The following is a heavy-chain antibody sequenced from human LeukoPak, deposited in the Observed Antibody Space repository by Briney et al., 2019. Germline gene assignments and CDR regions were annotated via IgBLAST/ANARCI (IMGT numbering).Heavy chain of an antibody. CDR2: IKQDGSEK. CDR3: TRSVVRVGVTYYYYGMDV. D-gene: IGHD3-10*01. Sequence: PGGSLRLSCAASAFTFGIYWMSWVRPAPGKGVECVANIKQDGSEKYYVDSVKGRFTISRDNAKNSLYLQVNSLRAEDTALYYCTRSVVRVGVTYYYYGMDVWGQGTTVTVSS. J-gene: IGHJ6*02. V-gene: IGHV3-7*01. CDR1: AFTFGIYW.